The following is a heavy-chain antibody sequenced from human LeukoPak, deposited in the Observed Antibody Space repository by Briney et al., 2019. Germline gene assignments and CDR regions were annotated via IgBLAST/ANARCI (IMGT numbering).Heavy chain of an antibody. D-gene: IGHD4-17*01. Sequence: GGSLRLSCSASGFTFSTYAMHWVRQAPGKGLEYVSTISSNGGDTYYADSVKGRFTISRDNSKNTLYLQMNSLRAEDTAVYYCVNSRMTTVTAFDYWGQGTLVTVSS. CDR3: VNSRMTTVTAFDY. V-gene: IGHV3-64D*06. J-gene: IGHJ4*02. CDR1: GFTFSTYA. CDR2: ISSNGGDT.